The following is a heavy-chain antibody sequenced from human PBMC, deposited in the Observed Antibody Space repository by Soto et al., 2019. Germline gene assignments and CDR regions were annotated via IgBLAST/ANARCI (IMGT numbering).Heavy chain of an antibody. Sequence: SVKVSCKASGGTFRNHVFNWVRQAPGQGLEWMGGIIPIIGTPNYAQKFQGRVTITADASTNTVYLEASSLRSQDTAVYYCARDLEFRDGNISHLDYWGQGTLVTVSS. J-gene: IGHJ4*02. CDR3: ARDLEFRDGNISHLDY. CDR1: GGTFRNHV. D-gene: IGHD3-10*01. V-gene: IGHV1-69*13. CDR2: IIPIIGTP.